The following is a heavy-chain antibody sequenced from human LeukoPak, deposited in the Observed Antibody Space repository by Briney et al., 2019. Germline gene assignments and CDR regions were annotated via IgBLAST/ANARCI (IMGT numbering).Heavy chain of an antibody. Sequence: GGSLRLSCAASGFTFSSYAMSWVRQAPGKGLEWVSAISGSGGSTYYADSVKGRFTISRDNSKNTLYLQMNSLRAEDTAAYYCAKCGYSYGYYYYYGMDVWGQGTTVTVSS. V-gene: IGHV3-23*01. CDR2: ISGSGGST. CDR3: AKCGYSYGYYYYYGMDV. CDR1: GFTFSSYA. J-gene: IGHJ6*02. D-gene: IGHD5-18*01.